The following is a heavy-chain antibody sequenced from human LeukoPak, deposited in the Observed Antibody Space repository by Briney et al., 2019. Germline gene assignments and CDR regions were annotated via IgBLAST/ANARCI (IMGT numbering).Heavy chain of an antibody. CDR2: IWYDGSNK. D-gene: IGHD3-3*01. CDR3: ANGGYDFWSGVHYYYYYMDV. V-gene: IGHV3-33*06. Sequence: GGSLRLSCAASGSTFSSYGMHWVRQAPGKGLEWVAVIWYDGSNKYYADSVKGRFTISRDNSKNTLYLQMNSLRAEDTAVYYCANGGYDFWSGVHYYYYYMDVWGKGTTVTVSS. CDR1: GSTFSSYG. J-gene: IGHJ6*03.